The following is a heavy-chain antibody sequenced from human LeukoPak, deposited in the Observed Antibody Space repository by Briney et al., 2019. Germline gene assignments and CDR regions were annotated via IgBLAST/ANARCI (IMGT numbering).Heavy chain of an antibody. V-gene: IGHV3-30-3*01. CDR2: ISYDGSNK. CDR1: GSTFSSYA. J-gene: IGHJ4*02. D-gene: IGHD3-22*01. Sequence: GRSLRLSCAASGSTFSSYAMHWVRQAPGKGLEWVAVISYDGSNKYYADSVKGRFTISRDNSKNTLYLQMNSLRAEDTAVYYCARDLRRHLKSHYYDSSGYLGYWGQGTLVTVSS. CDR3: ARDLRRHLKSHYYDSSGYLGY.